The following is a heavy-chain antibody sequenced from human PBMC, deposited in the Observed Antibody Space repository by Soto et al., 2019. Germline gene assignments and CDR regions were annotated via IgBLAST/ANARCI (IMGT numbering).Heavy chain of an antibody. CDR3: ARGRNGGS. CDR1: GYAFTTYG. D-gene: IGHD1-1*01. Sequence: QVHLVQSGAEVKKPGASVKVSCQGSGYAFTTYGITWVRQAPGQGLEWMGWISAHNGNTNYAQKLQVRVTVTRDTSTSTAYTELRSLRYVDTAVYACARGRNGGSGGQGARVTGSS. J-gene: IGHJ4*02. V-gene: IGHV1-18*01. CDR2: ISAHNGNT.